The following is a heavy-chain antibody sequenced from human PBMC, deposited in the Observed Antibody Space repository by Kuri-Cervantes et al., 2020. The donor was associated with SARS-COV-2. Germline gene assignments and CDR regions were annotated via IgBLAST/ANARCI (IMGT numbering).Heavy chain of an antibody. CDR1: GGSFSGYY. V-gene: IGHV4-34*01. J-gene: IGHJ6*01. Sequence: ESLKISCAVYGGSFSGYYWSWIRQPPGKGLEWIWEINHSGSTNYNPSLKSRVTISVDTTKNQFSLKLSSVTAADTAVYYCARSRNDCSNYVCYYYGMDVWGQGNTVNVSS. CDR3: ARSRNDCSNYVCYYYGMDV. D-gene: IGHD4-11*01. CDR2: INHSGST.